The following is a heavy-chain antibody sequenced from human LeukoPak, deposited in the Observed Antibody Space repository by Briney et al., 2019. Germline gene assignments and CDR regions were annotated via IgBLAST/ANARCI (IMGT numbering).Heavy chain of an antibody. CDR3: AKTSSSWYGDAFDI. CDR1: GFTFSSYA. V-gene: IGHV3-23*01. Sequence: PGGSLRLSCGVSGFTFSSYAMSWVRQAPGKGLEWVSVISGSGGTYYADSVKGRFTISRDNSKNTLYLEMNNLRAEDTAVYYCAKTSSSWYGDAFDIWGQGTMVIVSS. CDR2: ISGSGGT. J-gene: IGHJ3*02. D-gene: IGHD6-13*01.